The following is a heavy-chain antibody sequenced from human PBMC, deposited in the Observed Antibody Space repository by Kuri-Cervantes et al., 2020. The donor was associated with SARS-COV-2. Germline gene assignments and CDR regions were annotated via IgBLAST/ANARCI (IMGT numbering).Heavy chain of an antibody. CDR3: AMLPRPRNTFDI. J-gene: IGHJ3*02. CDR1: GGTFSSYA. Sequence: SVKVSCKASGGTFSSYAISWVRQAPGQGLEWMGGIIPIFGAANYAQKFQGRVTITADESTSTAYMELSSLRSEDTAVYYCAMLPRPRNTFDIWGQGTMVTVSS. V-gene: IGHV1-69*13. D-gene: IGHD3-16*01. CDR2: IIPIFGAA.